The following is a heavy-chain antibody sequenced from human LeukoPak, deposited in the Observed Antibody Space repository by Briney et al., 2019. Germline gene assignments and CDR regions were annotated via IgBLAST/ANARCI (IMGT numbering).Heavy chain of an antibody. CDR3: ATGSINWNTRYYYYMDV. J-gene: IGHJ6*03. D-gene: IGHD1/OR15-1a*01. CDR2: FDPEDGET. V-gene: IGHV1-24*01. Sequence: ASVKVSCKVSGYTLTELSMHWVRQAPGKGLEWMGGFDPEDGETIYAQKFQGRVTMTEDTSTDTAYMELSSLRSEGTAVYYCATGSINWNTRYYYYMDVWGKGTTVTVSS. CDR1: GYTLTELS.